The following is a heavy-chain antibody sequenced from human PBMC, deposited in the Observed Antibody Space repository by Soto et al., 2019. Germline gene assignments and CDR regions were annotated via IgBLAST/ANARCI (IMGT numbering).Heavy chain of an antibody. D-gene: IGHD2-2*01. V-gene: IGHV1-2*02. Sequence: GASVKVSCKASGYTFTGYYMHWVRQAPGQGLEWMGWINPNSGGTNYAQKFQGRVTMTRDTSISTAYMELSRLRSDDTAVYYCATCSTSCYLEVYYYYGMDVWGQGTTVT. CDR1: GYTFTGYY. CDR3: ATCSTSCYLEVYYYYGMDV. J-gene: IGHJ6*02. CDR2: INPNSGGT.